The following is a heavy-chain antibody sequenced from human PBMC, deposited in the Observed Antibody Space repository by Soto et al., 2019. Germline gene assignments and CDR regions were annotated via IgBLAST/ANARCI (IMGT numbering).Heavy chain of an antibody. CDR3: ARGAYYYDSSGLSY. Sequence: GGSLRFSCASSGFTFSSYSMNLVRQATGKGLEWVSYISSSSSTIYYADSVKGRFTISRDNAKNSLYLQMNSLRAEDTAVYYCARGAYYYDSSGLSYWGQGTLVTVSS. J-gene: IGHJ4*02. V-gene: IGHV3-48*01. CDR1: GFTFSSYS. CDR2: ISSSSSTI. D-gene: IGHD3-22*01.